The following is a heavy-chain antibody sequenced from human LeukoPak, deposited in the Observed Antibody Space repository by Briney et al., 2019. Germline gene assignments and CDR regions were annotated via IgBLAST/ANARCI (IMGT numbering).Heavy chain of an antibody. D-gene: IGHD2-15*01. CDR3: ARDMGYRSGNSCYFFDY. CDR1: GFTVSSNH. V-gene: IGHV3-66*01. CDR2: IFTGGST. Sequence: GGSLRLSCAASGFTVSSNHLSWVRQAPGKGLEWVSVIFTGGSTHYADSVKGRFTISRDSSENTLYLQMNSLRAEDTAVYYCARDMGYRSGNSCYFFDYWGQGTLVTVSS. J-gene: IGHJ4*02.